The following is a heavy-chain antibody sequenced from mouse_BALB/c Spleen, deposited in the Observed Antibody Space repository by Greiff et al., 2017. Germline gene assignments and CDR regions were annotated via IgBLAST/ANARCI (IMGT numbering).Heavy chain of an antibody. CDR2: ISSGSSTI. V-gene: IGHV5-17*02. D-gene: IGHD2-1*01. CDR1: GFTFSSFG. Sequence: EVKLMESGGGLVQPGGSRKLSCAASGFTFSSFGMHWVRQAPEKGLEWVAYISSGSSTIYYADTVKGRFTISRDNPKNTLFLQMTSLRSEDTAMYYCARSMNYGNYGFAYWGQGTLVTVSA. J-gene: IGHJ3*01. CDR3: ARSMNYGNYGFAY.